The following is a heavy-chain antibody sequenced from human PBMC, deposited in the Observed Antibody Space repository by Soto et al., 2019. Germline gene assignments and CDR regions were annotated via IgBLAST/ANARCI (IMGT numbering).Heavy chain of an antibody. Sequence: TLSLTCTVSGGSIGSSSYYWGWIRQPPGKGLEWIGSIYYSGSTYYNPSLKSRVTISVDTSKNQFSLKLSSVTAADTAVYYCARPFRYSSSWYDNWFDPWGQGTLVTV. V-gene: IGHV4-39*01. CDR1: GGSIGSSSYY. CDR3: ARPFRYSSSWYDNWFDP. CDR2: IYYSGST. J-gene: IGHJ5*02. D-gene: IGHD6-13*01.